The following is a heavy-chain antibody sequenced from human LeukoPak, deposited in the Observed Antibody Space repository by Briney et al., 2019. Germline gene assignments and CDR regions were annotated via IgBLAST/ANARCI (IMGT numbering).Heavy chain of an antibody. V-gene: IGHV1-2*02. J-gene: IGHJ4*02. D-gene: IGHD1-26*01. CDR3: ARKSGTYWDYFDY. Sequence: ASVQVSCKASGYTFTGYYMHWVRQAPGQGLEWMGCINLNSGGTNYAQNLQGRVTMTRDASINTAFMQLSRLTSDDTAVYFCARKSGTYWDYFDYWGQGTLVTVSS. CDR2: INLNSGGT. CDR1: GYTFTGYY.